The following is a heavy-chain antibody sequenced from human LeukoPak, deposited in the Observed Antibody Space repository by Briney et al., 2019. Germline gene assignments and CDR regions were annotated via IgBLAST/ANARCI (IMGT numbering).Heavy chain of an antibody. J-gene: IGHJ4*02. CDR1: GYSFTSYG. D-gene: IGHD1-26*01. CDR3: ARRAADYSGSYRADY. Sequence: ASVKVSCKASGYSFTSYGITWVRRAPGQGLEWMGWISVYNGDTNSAQKLQGRVTMTTDTSTNTAYMELRSLRSDDTAVYYCARRAADYSGSYRADYWGQGTLVTVSS. V-gene: IGHV1-18*01. CDR2: ISVYNGDT.